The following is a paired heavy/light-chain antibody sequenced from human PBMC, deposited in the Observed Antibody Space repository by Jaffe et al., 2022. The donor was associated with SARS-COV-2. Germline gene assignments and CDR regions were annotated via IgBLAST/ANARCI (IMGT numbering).Light chain of an antibody. CDR3: QQSYSTSLT. J-gene: IGKJ4*01. CDR2: STS. Sequence: DILLTQSPSSLSASVGDTVTINCRTSQSFSNYLNWYQVKPGKPPKLLIHSTSSLQSGVPSRFSGSGSGTEFTLTISSLQPEDFASYYCQQSYSTSLTFGGGTKVEIK. V-gene: IGKV1-39*01. CDR1: QSFSNY.
Heavy chain of an antibody. Sequence: VQLQESGPGLVKPSETLSLTCTVSGYSISSDYYWGWIRQPPGKGLEWIGNIYHSGSPYYNPSLKSRVTISVDTPQNQISLKMSSVTAADTAVYYCAGPFSISWYGGHFDYWGQGALVTVSS. J-gene: IGHJ4*02. D-gene: IGHD3-3*02. CDR2: IYHSGSP. V-gene: IGHV4-38-2*02. CDR3: AGPFSISWYGGHFDY. CDR1: GYSISSDYY.